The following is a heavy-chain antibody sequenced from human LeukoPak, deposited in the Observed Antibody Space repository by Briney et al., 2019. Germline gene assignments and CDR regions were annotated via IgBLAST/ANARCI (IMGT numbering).Heavy chain of an antibody. CDR1: SGSISSSNYY. J-gene: IGHJ6*03. V-gene: IGHV4-61*09. Sequence: PSETLSLTCTVSSGSISSSNYYWSWIRQPAGKGLEWIGHISTIGSTNYNPSLNSRVTISIDTSKNQFSLKLSSVTAADTAVYYCARDGCGGSCFHYYYYYMDVWGKGTTVTISS. CDR3: ARDGCGGSCFHYYYYYMDV. D-gene: IGHD2-15*01. CDR2: ISTIGST.